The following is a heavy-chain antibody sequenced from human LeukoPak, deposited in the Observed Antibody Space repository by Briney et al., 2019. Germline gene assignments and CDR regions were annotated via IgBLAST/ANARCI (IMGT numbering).Heavy chain of an antibody. CDR2: IWYDGSNK. Sequence: GGSLRLSCAASGFTFSSYGMHWVRQAPGKGLEWVAVIWYDGSNKYYADSVKGRSTISRDNSKNTLYLQMNSLRAEDTAVYYCAKDGRTIRGGRFDYWGQGTLVTVSS. CDR3: AKDGRTIRGGRFDY. CDR1: GFTFSSYG. V-gene: IGHV3-33*06. J-gene: IGHJ4*02. D-gene: IGHD1-26*01.